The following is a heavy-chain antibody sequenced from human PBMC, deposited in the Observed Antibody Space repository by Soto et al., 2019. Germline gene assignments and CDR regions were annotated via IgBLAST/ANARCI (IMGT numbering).Heavy chain of an antibody. V-gene: IGHV1-18*04. CDR3: ARDYDYVWGSYYGMDV. Sequence: SVKGSYKASGYTFTSYGISWVRQAPVQGLEWMGWISAYNGNTNYAQKLQGRVTMTTDTSTSTAYMELRSLRSDDTAVYYCARDYDYVWGSYYGMDVWGQGTKVTVYS. CDR2: ISAYNGNT. CDR1: GYTFTSYG. J-gene: IGHJ6*02. D-gene: IGHD3-16*01.